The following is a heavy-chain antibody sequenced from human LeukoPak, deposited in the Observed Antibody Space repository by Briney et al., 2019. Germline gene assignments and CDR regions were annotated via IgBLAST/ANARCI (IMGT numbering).Heavy chain of an antibody. D-gene: IGHD6-13*01. Sequence: ASVKVSCKASGGTFSSYAISWVRQAPGQGLEWMGWINPNSGGTNYAQKFQGRVTMTRDTSISTAYMELSRLRSDDTAVYYCARDRSLKAAAGNIEYYFDYWGQGTLVTVSS. V-gene: IGHV1-2*02. CDR1: GGTFSSYA. CDR3: ARDRSLKAAAGNIEYYFDY. CDR2: INPNSGGT. J-gene: IGHJ4*02.